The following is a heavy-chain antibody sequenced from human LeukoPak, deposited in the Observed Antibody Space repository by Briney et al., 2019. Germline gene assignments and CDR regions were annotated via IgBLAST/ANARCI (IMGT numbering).Heavy chain of an antibody. V-gene: IGHV3-7*04. CDR3: ARGRPGTYFDY. CDR2: IRPDGGDT. Sequence: GGSLRLSCAASGFTFSHYWMAWVRQSPGKGLEWLANIRPDGGDTAYVDSVKGRFTIDRDNARNSVYLQMNSLRVEETAVYYCARGRPGTYFDYWGQGTLVTVSS. CDR1: GFTFSHYW. J-gene: IGHJ4*02.